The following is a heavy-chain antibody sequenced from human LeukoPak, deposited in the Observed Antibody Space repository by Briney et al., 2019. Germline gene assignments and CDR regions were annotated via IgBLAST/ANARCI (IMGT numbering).Heavy chain of an antibody. D-gene: IGHD1-26*01. Sequence: ASVKVSCKASGYTFTSYDISWVRQATGQGLEWMGWLNPNSGNTGYAQKFQGRVTITRNTSISTAYMELSSLRSEDTAVYYCARERSGGSYFPNFDYWGQGTLVTVSS. CDR3: ARERSGGSYFPNFDY. CDR2: LNPNSGNT. J-gene: IGHJ4*02. V-gene: IGHV1-8*03. CDR1: GYTFTSYD.